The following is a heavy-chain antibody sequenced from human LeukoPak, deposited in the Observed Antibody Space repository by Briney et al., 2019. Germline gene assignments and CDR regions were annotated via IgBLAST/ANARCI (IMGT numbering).Heavy chain of an antibody. CDR2: ITSSSNYI. CDR3: ARDLIYCTGSSCYAGYYFDY. V-gene: IGHV3-21*01. J-gene: IGHJ4*02. Sequence: ETLSLTCTVSGYSIRSGYFWGWIRQPPGKGLEWVSSITSSSNYIYYADSVKGRFTISRDNAKNSLCLQMNSLRAEDTAIYYCARDLIYCTGSSCYAGYYFDYWGQGTLVTVSS. D-gene: IGHD2-2*01. CDR1: GYSIRSGY.